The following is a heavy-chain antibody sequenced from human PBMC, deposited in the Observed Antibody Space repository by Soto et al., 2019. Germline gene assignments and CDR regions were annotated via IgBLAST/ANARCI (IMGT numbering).Heavy chain of an antibody. J-gene: IGHJ6*03. V-gene: IGHV1-18*01. CDR1: DYTFTSYG. D-gene: IGHD5-12*01. Sequence: ASVKVSCKASDYTFTSYGISWVRQAPGQGLEWLGWISGYNGNTNYAQKFQGRVTMTTDTSTNTAYMELRSLRSEDTAVYYCAIFRGEVATITTRDYYYPYSMDVWGKGTTVTVSS. CDR2: ISGYNGNT. CDR3: AIFRGEVATITTRDYYYPYSMDV.